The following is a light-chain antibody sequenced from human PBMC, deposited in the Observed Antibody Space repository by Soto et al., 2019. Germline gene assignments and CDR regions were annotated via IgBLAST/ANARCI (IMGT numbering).Light chain of an antibody. J-gene: IGKJ1*01. CDR2: DGS. Sequence: DIRMTQSPSTLSASVGDRITITCRASQNINTWLAWYQQIPGEAPKLLIYDGSTLERGVPSRFSGSGSGTEFTLTISSLQPEDFPTFYCQQYKTYSRTFGQGT. CDR1: QNINTW. CDR3: QQYKTYSRT. V-gene: IGKV1-5*01.